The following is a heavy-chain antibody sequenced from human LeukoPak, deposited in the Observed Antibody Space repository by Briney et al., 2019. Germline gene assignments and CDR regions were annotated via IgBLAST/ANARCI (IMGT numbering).Heavy chain of an antibody. CDR1: GFTFSSYS. CDR3: ARGGGYYYDSSGYDY. Sequence: GGSLRLSCAASGFTFSSYSMNWVRQAPGKGLEWVSSISSSSSYIYYADSVKGRFTISRDNAKNSLYLQMNSLRAEDTAVYYCARGGGYYYDSSGYDYWGQGTLVTVSS. J-gene: IGHJ4*02. V-gene: IGHV3-21*01. D-gene: IGHD3-22*01. CDR2: ISSSSSYI.